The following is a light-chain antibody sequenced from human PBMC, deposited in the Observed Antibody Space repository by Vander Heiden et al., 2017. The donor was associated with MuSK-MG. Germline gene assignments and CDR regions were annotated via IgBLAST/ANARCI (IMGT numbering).Light chain of an antibody. CDR2: DAS. CDR3: QQRSNWPPLT. J-gene: IGKJ4*01. CDR1: QSVSIY. Sequence: EVVLTQSPATLSLSPGERATLSCRASQSVSIYLAWYQHKPGQGPRLLIYDASNRVSGIPARFSGSGYGTDFTLTISSLEPEDFAVYYCQQRSNWPPLTFGGGTKVEI. V-gene: IGKV3-11*01.